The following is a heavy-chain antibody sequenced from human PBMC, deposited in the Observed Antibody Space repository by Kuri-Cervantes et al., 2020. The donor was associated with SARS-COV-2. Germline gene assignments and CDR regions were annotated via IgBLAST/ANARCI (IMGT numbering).Heavy chain of an antibody. CDR2: IYYSGST. CDR1: GGSISSHY. Sequence: SETLSLTCTVSGGSISSHYWSWIRQPPGKGLEWIGYIYYSGSTNYNPSLKSRVTMSVDTSKNQFSLKLSSVAAADTAVYYCAGRDYDSDAFDIWGQGTMVTVSS. V-gene: IGHV4-59*08. CDR3: AGRDYDSDAFDI. D-gene: IGHD3-3*01. J-gene: IGHJ3*02.